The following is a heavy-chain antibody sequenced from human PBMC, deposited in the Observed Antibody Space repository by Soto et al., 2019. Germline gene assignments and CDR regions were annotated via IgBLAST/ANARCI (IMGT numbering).Heavy chain of an antibody. CDR1: GGSISSYY. Sequence: SETLSLTCTVSGGSISSYYWSWIRQPPGKGLEWIGYIYYSGSTNYNPSLKSRVTISVDTSKNQFSLKLSSVTAADTAVYYCASTRRYYGSGNEFDYWGQGTLVTVSS. J-gene: IGHJ4*02. V-gene: IGHV4-59*01. CDR2: IYYSGST. CDR3: ASTRRYYGSGNEFDY. D-gene: IGHD3-10*01.